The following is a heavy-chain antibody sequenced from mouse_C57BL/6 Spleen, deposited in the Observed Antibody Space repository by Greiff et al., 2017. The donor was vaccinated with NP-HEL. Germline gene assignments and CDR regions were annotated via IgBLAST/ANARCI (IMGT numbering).Heavy chain of an antibody. CDR1: GFTFSDYG. V-gene: IGHV5-15*04. CDR3: ARRYYGSSLETTGYWYFDV. J-gene: IGHJ1*03. Sequence: DVMLVESGGGLVQPGGSLKLSCAASGFTFSDYGMAWVRQAPRKGPEWVAFISNLAYSIYYADTVTGRFTISRENAKNTLYLEMSSLRSEDTAMYYCARRYYGSSLETTGYWYFDVWGTGTTVTVSS. CDR2: ISNLAYSI. D-gene: IGHD1-1*01.